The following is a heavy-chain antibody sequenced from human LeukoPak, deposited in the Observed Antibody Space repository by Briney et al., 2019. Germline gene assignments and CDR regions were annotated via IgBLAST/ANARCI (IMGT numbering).Heavy chain of an antibody. V-gene: IGHV4-4*07. D-gene: IGHD4-17*01. CDR2: IYTSGST. J-gene: IGHJ5*02. Sequence: SETLSLTCTVSGGSISSYYWSWIRQPAGKGLEWIGRIYTSGSTNYNPSLKSRVTMSVDTSKNQFSLKLSSVTAADTAVYYCARDIPAFGYGDPNWFDPWGQGTLVTVSS. CDR1: GGSISSYY. CDR3: ARDIPAFGYGDPNWFDP.